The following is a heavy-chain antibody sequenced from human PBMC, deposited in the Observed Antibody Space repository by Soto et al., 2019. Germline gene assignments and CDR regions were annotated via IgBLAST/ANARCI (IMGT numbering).Heavy chain of an antibody. CDR2: INGYNGNT. CDR3: ARDTVAGTYFDY. Sequence: QVELVQSGAEVKKPGASVKVSCKASGYTFTTYGISWLRQAPGQGLEWMGWINGYNGNTNYAQKLQGRVTMTTDTSTSTAYMELRSLRSDDTAVYYCARDTVAGTYFDYWGQGILVTVSS. J-gene: IGHJ4*02. V-gene: IGHV1-18*01. D-gene: IGHD6-19*01. CDR1: GYTFTTYG.